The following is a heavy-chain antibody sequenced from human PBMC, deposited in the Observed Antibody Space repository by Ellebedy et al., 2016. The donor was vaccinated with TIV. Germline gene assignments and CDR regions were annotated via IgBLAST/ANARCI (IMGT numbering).Heavy chain of an antibody. CDR1: GYNFATYW. CDR3: ARSLAGYGYIDS. D-gene: IGHD5-12*01. J-gene: IGHJ4*02. Sequence: GESLKISCKASGYNFATYWIGWLRQTPGKGLEWMGIIFPLVSDTRYSTSFQGQVTISADRTLNTAYLQWSSLRASDTSMYYCARSLAGYGYIDSWGQGTLVNVSS. V-gene: IGHV5-51*01. CDR2: IFPLVSDT.